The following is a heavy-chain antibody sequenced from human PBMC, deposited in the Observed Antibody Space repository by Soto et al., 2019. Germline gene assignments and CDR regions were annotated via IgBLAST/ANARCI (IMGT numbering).Heavy chain of an antibody. CDR2: IYHSGSS. J-gene: IGHJ5*02. Sequence: SSETLSLSCTVSGGSISSDDYYWSWLRQPPGKGLEWIGYIYHSGSSYYNPSLKSRVTISIDTSKNQLSLKLSSVTAADTAVYYCARTSPRGSGTWFDPWGQGTLVTVSS. V-gene: IGHV4-30-4*01. CDR3: ARTSPRGSGTWFDP. CDR1: GGSISSDDYY. D-gene: IGHD3-10*01.